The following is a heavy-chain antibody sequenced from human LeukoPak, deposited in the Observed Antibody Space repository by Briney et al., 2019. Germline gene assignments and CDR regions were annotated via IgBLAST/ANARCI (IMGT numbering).Heavy chain of an antibody. CDR1: GYTFTGYY. CDR2: INPNSGGT. J-gene: IGHJ6*02. Sequence: ASVRVSCKASGYTFTGYYMHWVRQAPGQGLEWMGWINPNSGGTNYAQKFQGRVTMTRDTSISTAYMELSRLRSDDTAVYYCARVLYYYGSGSYPPPYYYGMDVWGQGTTVTVSS. CDR3: ARVLYYYGSGSYPPPYYYGMDV. D-gene: IGHD3-10*01. V-gene: IGHV1-2*02.